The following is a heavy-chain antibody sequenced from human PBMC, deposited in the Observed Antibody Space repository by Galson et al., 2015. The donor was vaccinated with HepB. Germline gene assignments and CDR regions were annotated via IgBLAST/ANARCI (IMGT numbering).Heavy chain of an antibody. CDR3: ARGCSSTSCYRREFLGVDY. J-gene: IGHJ4*02. CDR2: IKQDGSEK. V-gene: IGHV3-7*03. D-gene: IGHD2-2*02. CDR1: GFTFSSYW. Sequence: SLRLSCAASGFTFSSYWMSWVRQAPGKGLEWVANIKQDGSEKYYVDSVKGRFTISRDNAKNSLYLQMNSLRAEDTAVYYCARGCSSTSCYRREFLGVDYWGQGTLVTVSS.